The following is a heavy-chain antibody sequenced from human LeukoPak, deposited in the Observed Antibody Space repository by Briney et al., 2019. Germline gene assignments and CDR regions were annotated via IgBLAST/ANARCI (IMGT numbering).Heavy chain of an antibody. CDR3: ARLGQSYDFWSGPTSSNWFDP. Sequence: SETLSLTCTVSGGSISSYYWSWIRQPQGKGLEWIGCIYYSGSTNYNPSLKSRVTISVDTSKNQFSLKLSSVTAADTAVYYCARLGQSYDFWSGPTSSNWFDPWGQGTLVTVSS. D-gene: IGHD3-3*01. V-gene: IGHV4-59*08. CDR1: GGSISSYY. J-gene: IGHJ5*02. CDR2: IYYSGST.